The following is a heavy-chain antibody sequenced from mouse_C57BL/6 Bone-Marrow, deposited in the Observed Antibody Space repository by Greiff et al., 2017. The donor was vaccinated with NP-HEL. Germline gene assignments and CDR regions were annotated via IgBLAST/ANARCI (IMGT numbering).Heavy chain of an antibody. Sequence: EVQLVESGPGLVKPSQSLSLTCSVTGYSITSGYYWNWIRQFPGNKLEWMGYISYDGSNNYNPSLKNRISITRDTSKNQFFLKLNSVTTEDTATYYCARGEDSSGYGFAYWGQGTLVTVSA. V-gene: IGHV3-6*01. CDR1: GYSITSGYY. CDR3: ARGEDSSGYGFAY. J-gene: IGHJ3*01. CDR2: ISYDGSN. D-gene: IGHD3-2*02.